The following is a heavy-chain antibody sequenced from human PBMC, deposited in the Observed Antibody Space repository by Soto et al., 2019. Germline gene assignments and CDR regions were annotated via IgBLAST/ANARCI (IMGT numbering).Heavy chain of an antibody. CDR3: TTDWPEVPAAMWVGYYYYYYMDV. V-gene: IGHV3-15*01. J-gene: IGHJ6*03. D-gene: IGHD2-2*01. Sequence: GGSLRLSCAASGFTFSNAWMSWVRQAPGKGLEWVGRIKSKTDGGTTDYAAPVKGRFTISRDDSKNTLYLQMNSLKTEDTAVYYCTTDWPEVPAAMWVGYYYYYYMDVWGKGTTVTVSS. CDR2: IKSKTDGGTT. CDR1: GFTFSNAW.